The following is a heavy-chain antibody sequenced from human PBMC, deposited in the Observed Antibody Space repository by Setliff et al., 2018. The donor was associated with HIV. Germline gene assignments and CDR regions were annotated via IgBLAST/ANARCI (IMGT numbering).Heavy chain of an antibody. CDR2: INASGGST. Sequence: ASVKVSCKASGYTFTSYYIHWVRQAPGQGLEWMGIINASGGSTTYAQKLQGRVTMTRDTSTGTVYMELRSLRSEDTAVYYCARDKYSSSENFDYWGQGTLVTVSS. J-gene: IGHJ4*02. CDR1: GYTFTSYY. V-gene: IGHV1-46*04. D-gene: IGHD6-6*01. CDR3: ARDKYSSSENFDY.